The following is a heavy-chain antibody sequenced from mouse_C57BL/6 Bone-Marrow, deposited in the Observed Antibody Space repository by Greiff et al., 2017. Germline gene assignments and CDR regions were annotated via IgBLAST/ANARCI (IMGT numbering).Heavy chain of an antibody. Sequence: QVQLQQSGPGLVQPSQSLSITCTVSGFSLTSYGVHWVRQSPGKGLEWLGVIWRGGSTDYNAAFMSRLSITKDNSKSQVFFKMNSLQADDTAIYYWAKSRAYGNFYFDYWGQGTTLTVSS. CDR1: GFSLTSYG. J-gene: IGHJ2*01. CDR3: AKSRAYGNFYFDY. CDR2: IWRGGST. V-gene: IGHV2-5*01. D-gene: IGHD2-1*01.